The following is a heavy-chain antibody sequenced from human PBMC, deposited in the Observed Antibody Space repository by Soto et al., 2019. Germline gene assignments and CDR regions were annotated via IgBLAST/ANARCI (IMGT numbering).Heavy chain of an antibody. CDR1: GDSISISNW. V-gene: IGHV4-4*02. Sequence: SETLSLTCAVSGDSISISNWWTCVRQPPGKGLEWIGDIYQTGITNSNPSLKSRVTMSIDKSKNQFSLKLTSVTAADTAVYYCARYSASGLYYDFAFDVWGQGTTVTVSS. J-gene: IGHJ6*02. CDR2: IYQTGIT. D-gene: IGHD3-3*01. CDR3: ARYSASGLYYDFAFDV.